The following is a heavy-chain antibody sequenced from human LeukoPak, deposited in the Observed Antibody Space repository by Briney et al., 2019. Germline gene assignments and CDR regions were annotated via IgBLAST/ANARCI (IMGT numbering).Heavy chain of an antibody. V-gene: IGHV3-21*01. D-gene: IGHD3/OR15-3a*01. CDR1: GFTFSSYS. CDR2: ISSSSSCI. Sequence: GGSLRLSCAASGFTFSSYSMNWVRQAPGKGLEWVSSISSSSSCIYYADSVKGRFTISRDNAKNSLYLQMNGLRAEDTAIYYCARAQWTAFDYYYYMDVWGKGTTVTVSS. CDR3: ARAQWTAFDYYYYMDV. J-gene: IGHJ6*03.